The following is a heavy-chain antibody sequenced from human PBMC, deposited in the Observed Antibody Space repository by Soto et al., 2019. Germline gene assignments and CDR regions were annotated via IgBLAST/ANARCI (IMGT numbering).Heavy chain of an antibody. CDR3: ARARPGIAVAPFDY. CDR1: GGTFTSYG. D-gene: IGHD6-19*01. Sequence: ASVKVSCKASGGTFTSYGISWVRQAPGQGLEWMGWISAYNGNTNYAQKLQGRVTMTTDTSTSTAYMELRSLRSDDTAVYYCARARPGIAVAPFDYWGQGTLVTVSS. J-gene: IGHJ4*02. CDR2: ISAYNGNT. V-gene: IGHV1-18*04.